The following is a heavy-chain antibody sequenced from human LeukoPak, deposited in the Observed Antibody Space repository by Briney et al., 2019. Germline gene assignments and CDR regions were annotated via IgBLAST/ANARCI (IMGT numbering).Heavy chain of an antibody. Sequence: PGRSLRLSCAASGFTFSSYGMHWVRQAPGKGLEWVAVMWYDGSNKYYADSVKGRFTISGDNSKNTLYLQMNSLRAEDTAVYYCARDDSTNAFDIWGQGTMVTVSS. D-gene: IGHD5/OR15-5a*01. V-gene: IGHV3-33*01. CDR2: MWYDGSNK. CDR3: ARDDSTNAFDI. J-gene: IGHJ3*02. CDR1: GFTFSSYG.